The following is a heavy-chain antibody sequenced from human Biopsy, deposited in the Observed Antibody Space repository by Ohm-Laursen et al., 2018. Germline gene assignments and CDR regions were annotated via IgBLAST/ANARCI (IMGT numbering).Heavy chain of an antibody. CDR1: GYTFTEYY. Sequence: SSVKVSCNAYGYTFTEYYINWVRQAPGQGLEWMGIINPRSGNTGYSQKFQVRVTMTTDTSTSTVYMELSSLSSEDTAVYYCAKNYDPLYYDTSGLFDYWGQGTLVTVSS. J-gene: IGHJ4*02. D-gene: IGHD3-22*01. CDR3: AKNYDPLYYDTSGLFDY. CDR2: INPRSGNT. V-gene: IGHV1-46*01.